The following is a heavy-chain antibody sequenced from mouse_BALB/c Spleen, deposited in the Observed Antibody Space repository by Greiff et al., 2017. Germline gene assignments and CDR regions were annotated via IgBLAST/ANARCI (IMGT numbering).Heavy chain of an antibody. Sequence: EVKLVESGGGLVQPGGSRKLSCAASGFTFSSFGMHWVRQAPEKGLEWVAYISSGSSTIYYADTVKGRFTISRDNPKNTLFLQMTSLRSEDTAMYYCARLDYWGQGTSVTVSS. CDR2: ISSGSSTI. J-gene: IGHJ4*01. CDR1: GFTFSSFG. V-gene: IGHV5-17*02. CDR3: ARLDY.